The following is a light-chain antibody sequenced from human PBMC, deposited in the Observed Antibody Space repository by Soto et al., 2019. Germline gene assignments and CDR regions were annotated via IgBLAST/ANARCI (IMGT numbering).Light chain of an antibody. CDR1: SSDVGSYNL. Sequence: QSALAQPASVSGSPGQSITISCTGTSSDVGSYNLVSWYQQHPGKAPKLMIYEGSKRPSGVSNRFSGSKSGNTAPLTISGLQAEDEADYYCCSHAGSSTYVFGTGTKLTVL. V-gene: IGLV2-23*01. J-gene: IGLJ1*01. CDR2: EGS. CDR3: CSHAGSSTYV.